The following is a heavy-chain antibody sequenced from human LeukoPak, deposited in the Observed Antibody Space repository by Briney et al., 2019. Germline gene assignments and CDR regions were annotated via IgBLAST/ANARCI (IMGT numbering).Heavy chain of an antibody. D-gene: IGHD2-2*01. Sequence: SETLSLTCTVSGGYISSSSYYWGWIRQPPGKGLEWIGSIYYSGSTYYNPSLKSRVTISVDTSKNQFSLKLSSVTAADTAVYYCARYLVVPATYYFDYWGQGTLVTVSS. V-gene: IGHV4-39*07. CDR3: ARYLVVPATYYFDY. J-gene: IGHJ4*02. CDR2: IYYSGST. CDR1: GGYISSSSYY.